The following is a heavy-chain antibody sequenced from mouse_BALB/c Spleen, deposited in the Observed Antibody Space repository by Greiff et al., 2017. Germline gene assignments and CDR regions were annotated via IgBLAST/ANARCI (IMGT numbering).Heavy chain of an antibody. CDR1: GFTFSSYT. CDR3: TRDTMIKGGFAY. D-gene: IGHD2-4*01. CDR2: ISSGGSYT. J-gene: IGHJ3*01. Sequence: EVKVVESGGGLVKPGGSLKLSCAASGFTFSSYTMSWVRQTPEKRLEWVATISSGGSYTYYPDSVKGRFTISRDNAKNTLYLQMSSLKSEDTAMYYCTRDTMIKGGFAYWGQGTLVTVSA. V-gene: IGHV5-6-4*01.